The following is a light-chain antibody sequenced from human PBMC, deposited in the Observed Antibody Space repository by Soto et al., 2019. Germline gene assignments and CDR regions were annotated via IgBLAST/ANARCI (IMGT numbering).Light chain of an antibody. CDR1: SSDVGAYNY. CDR3: SSYSSSSAPYV. Sequence: QSALTQPASVSGSPGQSITISCTGTSSDVGAYNYVSWYQQHPGKAPKLMIYEVGNRPSGVSNRFSGSKSGNTASLTISGLQAEDEADYYCSSYSSSSAPYVFGSGTKVTVL. V-gene: IGLV2-14*01. CDR2: EVG. J-gene: IGLJ1*01.